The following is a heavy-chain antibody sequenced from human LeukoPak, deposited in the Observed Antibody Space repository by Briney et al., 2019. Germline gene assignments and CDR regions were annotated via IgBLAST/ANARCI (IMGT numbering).Heavy chain of an antibody. Sequence: ASVKVSCKASGGTFNSYVIYWVRQAPGQGLEWMGWISTYNGHTNYAQKLQGRVTMTTDTSTSTAYMELRNLRSDDTAVYYCARGGRWELPRPYAFDIWGQGTMVTVSS. CDR3: ARGGRWELPRPYAFDI. CDR2: ISTYNGHT. J-gene: IGHJ3*02. D-gene: IGHD1-26*01. V-gene: IGHV1-18*01. CDR1: GGTFNSYV.